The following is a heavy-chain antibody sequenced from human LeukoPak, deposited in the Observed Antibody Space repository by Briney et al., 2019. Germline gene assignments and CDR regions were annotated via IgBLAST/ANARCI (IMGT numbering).Heavy chain of an antibody. Sequence: PGGSLRLSCAASGLTFSSYWMSWVRQAPGQGPERVANIKQDGGEKYYVRSVKGRFTISRDNAKNSLYLQMNSLRAEDTAVYYCARDAFSRISVFGVVSDAFDIWGQGTMVTVSS. J-gene: IGHJ3*02. D-gene: IGHD3-3*01. CDR3: ARDAFSRISVFGVVSDAFDI. CDR2: IKQDGGEK. CDR1: GLTFSSYW. V-gene: IGHV3-7*01.